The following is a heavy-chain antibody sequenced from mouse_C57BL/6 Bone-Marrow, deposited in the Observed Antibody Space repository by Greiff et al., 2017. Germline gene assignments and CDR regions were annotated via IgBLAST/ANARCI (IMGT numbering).Heavy chain of an antibody. J-gene: IGHJ2*01. V-gene: IGHV1-26*01. CDR2: INPNNGGT. Sequence: EVQLQQSGPELVKPGASVKISCKASGYTFTDYYMNWVKQSHGKSLEWIGDINPNNGGTSYNQKFKGKATLTVDKSSSTAYMELRSLTSEDSAVYYCAREIYGSSRYFDYWGQGTTLTVSS. CDR1: GYTFTDYY. CDR3: AREIYGSSRYFDY. D-gene: IGHD1-1*01.